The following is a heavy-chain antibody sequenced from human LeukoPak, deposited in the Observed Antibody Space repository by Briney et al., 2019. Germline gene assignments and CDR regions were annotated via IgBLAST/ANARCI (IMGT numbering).Heavy chain of an antibody. D-gene: IGHD3-10*01. CDR3: ARGDGSGPSIFYI. CDR2: ISSSSSYI. V-gene: IGHV3-21*01. CDR1: GFTFSSYS. J-gene: IGHJ3*02. Sequence: GGSLRLSCAASGFTFSSYSMNWVRQAPGKGLEWVSSISSSSSYIYYADSVKGRFTISRDNAKNSLYLQMNSLRAEVTAVYYCARGDGSGPSIFYIWGQGTMVTVSS.